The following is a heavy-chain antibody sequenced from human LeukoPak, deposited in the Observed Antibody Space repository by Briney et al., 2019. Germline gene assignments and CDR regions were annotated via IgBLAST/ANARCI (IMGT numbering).Heavy chain of an antibody. J-gene: IGHJ3*02. CDR2: IYYTGNT. CDR1: GDSIIGYY. CDR3: TKADGYGLIRI. Sequence: SETLSLTCSVSGDSIIGYYWGWIRQPPGKGLEWIGHIYYTGNTYYNSSFMSRVTISLDTYKNQFTLKVNSMTASDTAGDYCTKADGYGLIRICGRGTMVTVSS. V-gene: IGHV4-59*04. D-gene: IGHD3-10*01.